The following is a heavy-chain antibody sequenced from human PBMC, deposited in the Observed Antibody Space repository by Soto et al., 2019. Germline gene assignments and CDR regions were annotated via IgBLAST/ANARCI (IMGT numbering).Heavy chain of an antibody. CDR2: FDPEDGET. CDR1: GYTLTELS. V-gene: IGHV1-24*01. D-gene: IGHD6-13*01. Sequence: ASVKVSCKVSGYTLTELSMHWVRQAPGKGLEWMGGFDPEDGETIYAQKFKGRVTITADESTSTAYMELSSLRSEDTAVYYCARDSKGYSSSWNYVWGKGTLVTVSS. CDR3: ARDSKGYSSSWNYV. J-gene: IGHJ4*02.